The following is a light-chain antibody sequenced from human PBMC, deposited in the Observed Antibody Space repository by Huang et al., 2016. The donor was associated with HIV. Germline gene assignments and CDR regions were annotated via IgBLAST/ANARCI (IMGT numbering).Light chain of an antibody. CDR2: WAS. Sequence: DIIMTQSPDSLALSRGERATLNCRSSQSVYSSSTSKDYMPWFKQKPGQPPRLLLFWASTSEAGGPDRFSGRGSGTNFTLTNANLEAEDAAIYYCQQYYSSPQTFGQGTRVEVK. CDR3: QQYYSSPQT. V-gene: IGKV4-1*01. J-gene: IGKJ1*01. CDR1: QSVYSSSTSKDY.